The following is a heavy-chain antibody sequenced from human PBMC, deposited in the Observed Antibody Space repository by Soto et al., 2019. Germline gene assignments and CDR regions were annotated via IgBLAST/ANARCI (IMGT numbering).Heavy chain of an antibody. CDR1: GGTFSSYA. CDR3: ARDERMIFGVVRDVDAFDI. Sequence: GASVKVSCKASGGTFSSYAISWVRQAPGQGLEWMGGINPNIGNTNYAQKLQGRVTMTTDTSTSTAYMELRSLRSDDTAVYYCARDERMIFGVVRDVDAFDIWGQGTMVTVSS. J-gene: IGHJ3*02. V-gene: IGHV1-18*01. D-gene: IGHD3-3*01. CDR2: INPNIGNT.